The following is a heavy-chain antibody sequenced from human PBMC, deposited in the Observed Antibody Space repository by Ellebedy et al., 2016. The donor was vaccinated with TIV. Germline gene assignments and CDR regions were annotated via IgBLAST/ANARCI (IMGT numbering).Heavy chain of an antibody. CDR3: ARAPPGSGPDN. CDR1: GGSISSSTYF. J-gene: IGHJ4*02. Sequence: GSLRLXCTVSGGSISSSTYFWGWIRQPPGKGLEWIGSMFYGGSSYYNPSLKSRVTISIDMSKNQVSLNLNSVTAADTAMYYCARAPPGSGPDNWGQGTLVSVSS. D-gene: IGHD6-19*01. V-gene: IGHV4-39*07. CDR2: MFYGGSS.